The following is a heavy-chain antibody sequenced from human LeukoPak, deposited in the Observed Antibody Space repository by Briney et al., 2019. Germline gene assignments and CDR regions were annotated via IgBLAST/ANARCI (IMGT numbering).Heavy chain of an antibody. CDR1: GFTVSLYY. CDR3: AKSSYYDSSGYYREYYFDF. Sequence: GGSLRLSCAASGFTVSLYYMTWVRQAPGKGLEWVSVIYSGGPTYYADSVKGRFTISRDNSKNTVYFQMNSLRGEDTAVYYCAKSSYYDSSGYYREYYFDFWGQGTLVTVSS. J-gene: IGHJ4*02. D-gene: IGHD3-22*01. V-gene: IGHV3-53*01. CDR2: IYSGGPT.